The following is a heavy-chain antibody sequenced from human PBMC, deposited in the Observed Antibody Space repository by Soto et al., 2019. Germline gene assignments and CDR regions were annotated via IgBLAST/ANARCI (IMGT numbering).Heavy chain of an antibody. J-gene: IGHJ6*02. D-gene: IGHD3-10*01. CDR3: AEGGDVHAHYCYYYYGIDV. CDR1: GFTFSDYY. CDR2: ISSIISYT. Sequence: GGSLRLSCAASGFTFSDYYMSWIRQAPGKGLEWVSYISSIISYTNYADSVKGRFTISRDNAKNSLYLQMNSLRAEDTAVYYWAEGGDVHAHYCYYYYGIDVWGQGTTVTVSS. V-gene: IGHV3-11*06.